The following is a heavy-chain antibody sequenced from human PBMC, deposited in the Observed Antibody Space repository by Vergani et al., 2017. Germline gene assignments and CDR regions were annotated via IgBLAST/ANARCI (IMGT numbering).Heavy chain of an antibody. CDR2: IDWDEDK. Sequence: QVTLKESGPALVKPTQTLTLTCTFSGFSLITSGMRVSWIRQPPGKCLEWLARIDWDEDKFYSTSLKTSLTMSKDTSKNQVVLTMTNMDTVDTATYYCARSPSSSGWWFDYWGQGTLVTVSS. V-gene: IGHV2-70*04. CDR1: GFSLITSGMR. D-gene: IGHD6-19*01. CDR3: ARSPSSSGWWFDY. J-gene: IGHJ4*02.